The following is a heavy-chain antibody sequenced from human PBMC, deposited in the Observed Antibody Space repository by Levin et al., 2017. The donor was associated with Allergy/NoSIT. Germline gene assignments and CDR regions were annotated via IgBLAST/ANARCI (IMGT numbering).Heavy chain of an antibody. D-gene: IGHD2-2*01. J-gene: IGHJ4*02. Sequence: SETLSLTCGVSGYSFSSGDFCGWIRPAAGAGLGWIGSIYHSGNAYYKPSLKSRVTISEDTSNNQFSLKLTPVTAADTAVYYCARGQYQALLSSGFDYWRQGTLVTVSS. CDR2: IYHSGNA. V-gene: IGHV4-38-2*01. CDR3: ARGQYQALLSSGFDY. CDR1: GYSFSSGDF.